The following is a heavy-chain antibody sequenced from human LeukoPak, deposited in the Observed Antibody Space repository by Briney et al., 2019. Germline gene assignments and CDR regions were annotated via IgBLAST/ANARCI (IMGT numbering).Heavy chain of an antibody. Sequence: TGGSLRLSCAASGFTFSGYWMHWVRQAPGKGLEWVSVIYGGGNIYYADSVKGRFTISRDNSKNTLYLQMNSLRAEDTAVYYCARGAGYNYPYYFDYWGQGTLVTVSS. CDR2: IYGGGNI. D-gene: IGHD5-24*01. CDR3: ARGAGYNYPYYFDY. V-gene: IGHV3-53*01. CDR1: GFTFSGYW. J-gene: IGHJ4*02.